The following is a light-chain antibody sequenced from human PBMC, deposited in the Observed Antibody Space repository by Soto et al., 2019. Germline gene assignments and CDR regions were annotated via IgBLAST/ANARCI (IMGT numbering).Light chain of an antibody. V-gene: IGKV1-8*01. CDR3: QQYYSYPLT. J-gene: IGKJ4*01. CDR2: PAS. Sequence: AILMTQSPSSLSASTGDRVTITCRASQGIRSYLDWYQQKPGKAPKXLIYPASTLQSGVPSRFSGSGSGTDFTLTISCLQSEDFETYYCQQYYSYPLTFGGGTKVDIK. CDR1: QGIRSY.